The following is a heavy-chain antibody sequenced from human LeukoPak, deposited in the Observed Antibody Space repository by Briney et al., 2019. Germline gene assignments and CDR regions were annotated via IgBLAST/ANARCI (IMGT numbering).Heavy chain of an antibody. V-gene: IGHV3-23*01. CDR3: AKERTGGWPFDY. D-gene: IGHD6-19*01. Sequence: GGSLRLSCAASGFTFRSYAMSWFRQAPGKGLEWVSGISGSGGTTYYADSVKGRLTISRDNSKNTLYLQMDSLRADDTAVYYCAKERTGGWPFDYWGQGTLVTVSS. CDR2: ISGSGGTT. CDR1: GFTFRSYA. J-gene: IGHJ4*02.